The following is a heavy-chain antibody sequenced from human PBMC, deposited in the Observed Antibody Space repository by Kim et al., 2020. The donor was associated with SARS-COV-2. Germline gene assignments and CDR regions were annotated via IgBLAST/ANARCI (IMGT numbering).Heavy chain of an antibody. V-gene: IGHV4-31*02. CDR3: ARYGGRWTMVRGVGFDY. D-gene: IGHD3-10*01. Sequence: SRVTISVDTSKNQSSLKLSSVTAADTAVYYCARYGGRWTMVRGVGFDYWGQGTLVTVSS. J-gene: IGHJ4*02.